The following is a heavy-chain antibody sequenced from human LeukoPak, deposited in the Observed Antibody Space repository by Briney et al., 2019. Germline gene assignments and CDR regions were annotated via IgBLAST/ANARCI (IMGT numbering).Heavy chain of an antibody. CDR3: AKARVILGTYFDY. CDR1: GFTFSSYW. J-gene: IGHJ4*02. V-gene: IGHV3-7*03. Sequence: GGSLRLSCAASGFTFSSYWMSWVRQAPGKGLEWVANIKQDGSEKYYVDSVKGRFTISRDNAKNSLYLQMNSLRAEDTAVYYCAKARVILGTYFDYWGQGTLVTVSS. D-gene: IGHD3-3*02. CDR2: IKQDGSEK.